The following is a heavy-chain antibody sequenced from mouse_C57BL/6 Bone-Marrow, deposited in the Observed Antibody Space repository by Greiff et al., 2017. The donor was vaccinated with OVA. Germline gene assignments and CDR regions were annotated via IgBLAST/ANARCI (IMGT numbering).Heavy chain of an antibody. CDR2: IYPSDSET. D-gene: IGHD1-1*01. CDR3: ARWDYYGSRFAY. J-gene: IGHJ3*01. V-gene: IGHV1-61*01. CDR1: GYTFTSYW. Sequence: VQLQQPGAELVRPGSSVKLSCKASGYTFTSYWMDWVKQRPGQGLEWIGNIYPSDSETHYNQKFKDKATLTVDKSSSTAYMQLSSLTSEDSAVYYGARWDYYGSRFAYWGQGTLVTVSA.